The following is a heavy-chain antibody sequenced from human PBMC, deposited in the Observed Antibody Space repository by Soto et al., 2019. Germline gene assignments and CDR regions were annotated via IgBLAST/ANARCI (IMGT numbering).Heavy chain of an antibody. J-gene: IGHJ4*02. CDR1: GGSISSGTYY. V-gene: IGHV4-31*03. CDR2: IYYSGTT. Sequence: QVQLQESGPGLVKPSQTLSLTCTVSGGSISSGTYYWSWIRQHPGKGLEWIGYIYYSGTTYYNSSLRTRCTTXVDTSKNQFSLRLSSVTAADTAVYYCARPGGDFVYWGQGTLVTVSS. D-gene: IGHD4-17*01. CDR3: ARPGGDFVY.